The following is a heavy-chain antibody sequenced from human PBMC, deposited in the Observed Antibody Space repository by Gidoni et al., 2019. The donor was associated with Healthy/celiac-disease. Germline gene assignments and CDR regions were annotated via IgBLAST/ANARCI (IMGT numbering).Heavy chain of an antibody. Sequence: QVQLQESGPGLVKPSETLSLPCTVSVGSISTYYWSWIRQPPGKGLEWIGYIYYSGSTNYNPSLKSRVTISVDTSKNQFSLKLSSVTAADTAVYYCARAGARYCSSTSCYIYWFDPWGQGTLVTVSS. CDR2: IYYSGST. V-gene: IGHV4-59*01. D-gene: IGHD2-2*02. J-gene: IGHJ5*02. CDR3: ARAGARYCSSTSCYIYWFDP. CDR1: VGSISTYY.